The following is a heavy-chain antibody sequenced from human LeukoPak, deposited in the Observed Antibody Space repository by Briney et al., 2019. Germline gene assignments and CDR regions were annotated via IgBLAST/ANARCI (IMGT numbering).Heavy chain of an antibody. CDR1: GFTFSSYE. Sequence: GGSLRLSCAASGFTFSSYEMNWVRQAPGKGLEWVSYISSSGSTIYYADSVKGRFTISRDNAKNSLYLQMNSLRAEDTAVYYCASPEPPLYSSSSNLGAFDIWGQGTMVTVSS. CDR2: ISSSGSTI. CDR3: ASPEPPLYSSSSNLGAFDI. V-gene: IGHV3-48*03. J-gene: IGHJ3*02. D-gene: IGHD6-13*01.